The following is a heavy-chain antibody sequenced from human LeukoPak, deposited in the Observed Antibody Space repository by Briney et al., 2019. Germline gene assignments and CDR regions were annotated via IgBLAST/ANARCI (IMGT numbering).Heavy chain of an antibody. J-gene: IGHJ3*02. D-gene: IGHD3-16*01. CDR3: ARDYAVGESFDI. CDR1: GFTFSNYW. Sequence: PGGSLRLSCAASGFTFSNYWMHWVRQAPGEGLVWVSRITSDGSSTSHADSVKGRFTISRDNAKNTLYLQMNSLRAEDTAVYYCARDYAVGESFDIWGKGTLVTVSS. V-gene: IGHV3-74*01. CDR2: ITSDGSST.